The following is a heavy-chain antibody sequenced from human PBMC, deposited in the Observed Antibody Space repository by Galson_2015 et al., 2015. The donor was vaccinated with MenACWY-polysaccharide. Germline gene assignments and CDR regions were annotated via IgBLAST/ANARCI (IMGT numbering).Heavy chain of an antibody. Sequence: SLRLSCAASGFTFSTYDMNWVRQSPEKGLQWIAYISGGGAMIHYADSVKGRFTLSRDNAQDSLYLEMNSLTAEDTGLYYCARDRGSYDAYDIWGQGTVVTVSS. D-gene: IGHD5-18*01. J-gene: IGHJ3*02. CDR2: ISGGGAMI. CDR1: GFTFSTYD. CDR3: ARDRGSYDAYDI. V-gene: IGHV3-48*03.